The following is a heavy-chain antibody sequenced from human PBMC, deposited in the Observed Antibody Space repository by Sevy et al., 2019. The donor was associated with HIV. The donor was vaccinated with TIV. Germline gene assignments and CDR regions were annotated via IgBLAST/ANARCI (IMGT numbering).Heavy chain of an antibody. V-gene: IGHV3-49*03. CDR1: GFTFGDYA. CDR3: TRPLATADTPAYFFDH. Sequence: GGSLRLSCTSSGFTFGDYAMSWFRQAPGKGLEWVAFIRRNSHEPYGGTTEYAASVKGRFTISRDDSKSIAYLQMNSLKTEVTAVYYCTRPLATADTPAYFFDHWGQGILVTVSS. CDR2: IRRNSHEPYGGTT. J-gene: IGHJ4*02. D-gene: IGHD5-12*01.